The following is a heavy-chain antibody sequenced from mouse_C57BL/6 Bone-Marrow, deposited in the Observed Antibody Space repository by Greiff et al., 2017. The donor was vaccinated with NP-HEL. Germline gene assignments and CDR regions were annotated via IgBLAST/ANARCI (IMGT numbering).Heavy chain of an antibody. CDR1: GFTFSSYA. CDR3: ARDDDYDPRFAY. D-gene: IGHD2-4*01. CDR2: ISDGGSYT. V-gene: IGHV5-4*01. Sequence: EVQLVESGGGLVKPGGSLKLSCAASGFTFSSYAMSWVRQTPEKRLAWVATISDGGSYTYYPDNVKGRFTISRDNAKNNLYLQMSHLKSEDTAMYYCARDDDYDPRFAYWGQGTLVTVSA. J-gene: IGHJ3*01.